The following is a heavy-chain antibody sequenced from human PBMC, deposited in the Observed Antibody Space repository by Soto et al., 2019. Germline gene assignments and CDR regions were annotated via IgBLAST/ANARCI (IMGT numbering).Heavy chain of an antibody. D-gene: IGHD3-16*01. CDR1: GGTFSSYA. V-gene: IGHV1-69*01. J-gene: IGHJ4*02. CDR2: IIPIFGTA. Sequence: QVQLVQSGAEVKKPGSSVKVSCKASGGTFSSYAISWVRQAPGQGLEWMGGIIPIFGTANYAQKFQGRVKIDADESTGTAYMELRSLRSEDTAVYYCARGQLGDYVRRSRHWGQGTLVTVSP. CDR3: ARGQLGDYVRRSRH.